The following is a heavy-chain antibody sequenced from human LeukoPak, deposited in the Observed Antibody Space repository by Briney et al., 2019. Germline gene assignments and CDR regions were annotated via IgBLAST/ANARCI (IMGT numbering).Heavy chain of an antibody. CDR1: GGSISSGSYY. V-gene: IGHV4-61*02. CDR2: IYTSGST. CDR3: ASSRSSSGYTPFGY. D-gene: IGHD3-22*01. J-gene: IGHJ4*02. Sequence: PSETLSLTCTVSGGSISSGSYYWSWIRQPAGKGLEWIGRIYTSGSTNYNPSLKSRVTISVDTSKNQFSLKLSSVTAADTAVYYCASSRSSSGYTPFGYWGQGTLVTVSS.